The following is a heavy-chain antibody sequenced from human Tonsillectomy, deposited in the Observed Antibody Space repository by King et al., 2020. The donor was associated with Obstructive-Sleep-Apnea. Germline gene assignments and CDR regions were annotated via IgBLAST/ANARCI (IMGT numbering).Heavy chain of an antibody. CDR2: IYYTWGT. J-gene: IGHJ4*02. D-gene: IGHD3-16*01. V-gene: IGHV4-59*08. CDR1: GGSISSYY. Sequence: QLQESGPGLVKPSETLSLTCTVSGGSISSYYWSWIRQPPGKGLEWIGYIYYTWGTNYNPSLKSRVTISVDTSRNQFSLKLSSVTAADTAVYYCARHSDMGDYYFDYWGQGTLVTVSS. CDR3: ARHSDMGDYYFDY.